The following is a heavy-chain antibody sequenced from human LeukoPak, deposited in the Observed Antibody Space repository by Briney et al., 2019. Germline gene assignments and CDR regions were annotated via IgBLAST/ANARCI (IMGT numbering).Heavy chain of an antibody. D-gene: IGHD3-22*01. CDR1: GASMFSHY. V-gene: IGHV4-59*11. CDR3: ARSGGSSAYYSF. CDR2: IYLVDDTT. J-gene: IGHJ4*02. Sequence: SETLSLTCTVSGASMFSHYWSWIRQTPGKGLEWVGKIYLVDDTTKYNPSLGGRVNISVDTSRTQFSLHLSHVTDADTAVYYCARSGGSSAYYSFWGQGTLVTVSS.